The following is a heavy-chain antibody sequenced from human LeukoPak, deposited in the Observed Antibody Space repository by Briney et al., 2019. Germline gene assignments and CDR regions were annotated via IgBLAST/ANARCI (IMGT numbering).Heavy chain of an antibody. V-gene: IGHV4-59*06. CDR3: ARAVYYYDSSGYYFDY. D-gene: IGHD3-22*01. J-gene: IGHJ4*02. Sequence: PSETLSLTCSVSGGSVSSYYWSWIRQSPGKGLEWIGYIYYSGSTYYNPSLKSRVTISVDTSKNQFSLKLSSVTAADTAVYYCARAVYYYDSSGYYFDYWGQGTLVTVSS. CDR1: GGSVSSYY. CDR2: IYYSGST.